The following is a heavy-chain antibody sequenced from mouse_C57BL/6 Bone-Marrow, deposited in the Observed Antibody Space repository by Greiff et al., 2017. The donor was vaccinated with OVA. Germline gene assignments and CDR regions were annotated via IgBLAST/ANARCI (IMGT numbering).Heavy chain of an antibody. CDR1: GYTFTSYW. J-gene: IGHJ1*03. Sequence: VKLQQPGAELVKPGASVKLSCKASGYTFTSYWMHWVKQRPGQGLEWIGMIHPNSGSTNYNEKFKSKATLTVDKSSSTAYMQLSSLTSEDSAVCYCAINYYGSPRYWYFDVWGTGTTVTVSS. CDR2: IHPNSGST. CDR3: AINYYGSPRYWYFDV. V-gene: IGHV1-64*01. D-gene: IGHD1-1*01.